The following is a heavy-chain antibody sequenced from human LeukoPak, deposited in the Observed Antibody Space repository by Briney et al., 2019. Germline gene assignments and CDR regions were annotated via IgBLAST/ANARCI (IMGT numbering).Heavy chain of an antibody. J-gene: IGHJ3*02. V-gene: IGHV5-51*01. CDR1: GYSFTSYW. D-gene: IGHD3-10*01. Sequence: GESLKISCKGSGYSFTSYWIGWVRQMPGKGLEWMGIIYPGDSDTRYSPSFQGQVTISADKSISTAYLQWSSLKASDTAMYYCARHCSLCGSGSYRAFDIWGQGTMVTVSS. CDR3: ARHCSLCGSGSYRAFDI. CDR2: IYPGDSDT.